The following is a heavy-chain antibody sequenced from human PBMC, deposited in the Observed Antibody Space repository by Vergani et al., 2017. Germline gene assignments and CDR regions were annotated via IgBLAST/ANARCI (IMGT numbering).Heavy chain of an antibody. CDR2: IKSKTDGGTT. V-gene: IGHV3-15*01. D-gene: IGHD6-13*01. CDR3: AASSSWYVGRFDY. Sequence: EVQLVESGGGLVKPGGSLRLSCAASGFTFSNAWMSWVRQAPGKGLEWVGRIKSKTDGGTTDYAAPVKGRFTISRDDSKNTLYLQMNSLRAEDTAVYYCAASSSWYVGRFDYWGQGTLVTVSS. J-gene: IGHJ4*02. CDR1: GFTFSNAW.